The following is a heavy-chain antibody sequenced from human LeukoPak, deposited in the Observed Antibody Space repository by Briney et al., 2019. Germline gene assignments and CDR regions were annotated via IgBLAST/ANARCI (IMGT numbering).Heavy chain of an antibody. V-gene: IGHV3-23*01. CDR1: GITFSNFG. J-gene: IGHJ3*01. Sequence: PAGSLSLSCAASGITFSNFGMTWVRQAPGQGLEWVSSIHGAGAVTGYADSVKGRFTTSSDNSENTLYLHMDSLRAADTAVYYCARDPNGDYIGAFDFRGQGTMVTV. CDR3: ARDPNGDYIGAFDF. D-gene: IGHD4-11*01. CDR2: IHGAGAVT.